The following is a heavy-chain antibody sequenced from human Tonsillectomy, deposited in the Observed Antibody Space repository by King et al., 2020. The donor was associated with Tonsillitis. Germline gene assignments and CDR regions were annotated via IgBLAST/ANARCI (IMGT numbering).Heavy chain of an antibody. CDR3: ARISRRAGYSPDFDY. D-gene: IGHD5-24*01. Sequence: VTLKESGPALVKPTQTLTLTRTFSGFSLRTNGMCVSWIRQPPGKALEWLARIDWDDDKFYSTSLRTRLTISKDTSKNHVVLTMTNMDPVDTATYYCARISRRAGYSPDFDYWGQGNLVTVSS. CDR2: IDWDDDK. CDR1: GFSLRTNGMC. V-gene: IGHV2-70*04. J-gene: IGHJ4*02.